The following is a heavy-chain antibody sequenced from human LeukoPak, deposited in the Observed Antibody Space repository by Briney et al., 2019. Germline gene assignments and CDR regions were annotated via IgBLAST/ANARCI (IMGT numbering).Heavy chain of an antibody. CDR3: ARAVTWIDP. J-gene: IGHJ5*02. Sequence: AGGSLRLSCVASGFTFSNYGMHWVRQAPGKGLEWVAFIRYDGSNKYYADSVKGRFTVSRDNSKNTLDLQMNGLRAEDTAVYYCARAVTWIDPWGQGTLVTVSS. CDR1: GFTFSNYG. CDR2: IRYDGSNK. D-gene: IGHD6-25*01. V-gene: IGHV3-30*02.